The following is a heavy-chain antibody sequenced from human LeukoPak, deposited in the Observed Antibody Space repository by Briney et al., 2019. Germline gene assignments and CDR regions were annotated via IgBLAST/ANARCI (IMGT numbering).Heavy chain of an antibody. Sequence: PGGSLRLSCAASGSTFTSYTMNWVRQAPGKGLEWASSISSTSTYIFYADSVRGRFTISRDNAKNSLYLQMNSLRAEDTAVYYCARDFLNTFDIWGQGTMVTVSS. CDR2: ISSTSTYI. CDR1: GSTFTSYT. CDR3: ARDFLNTFDI. D-gene: IGHD1/OR15-1a*01. J-gene: IGHJ3*02. V-gene: IGHV3-21*01.